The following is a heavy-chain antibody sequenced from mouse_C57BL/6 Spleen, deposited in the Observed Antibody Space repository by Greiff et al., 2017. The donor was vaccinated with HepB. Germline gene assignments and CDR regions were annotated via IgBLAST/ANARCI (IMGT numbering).Heavy chain of an antibody. CDR1: GYTFTSYW. CDR3: ARSSLLHWYFDV. Sequence: QVQLQQPGAELVRPGTSVKLSCKASGYTFTSYWMHWVKQRPGQGLEWIGVIDPSDSYTNYNQKFKGKATLTVDTSSSTAYMQLSSLTSEDSAVYYCARSSLLHWYFDVWGTGTTVTVSS. CDR2: IDPSDSYT. D-gene: IGHD1-1*01. J-gene: IGHJ1*03. V-gene: IGHV1-59*01.